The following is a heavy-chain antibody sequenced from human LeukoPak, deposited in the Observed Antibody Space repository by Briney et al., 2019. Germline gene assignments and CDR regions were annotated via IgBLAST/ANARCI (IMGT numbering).Heavy chain of an antibody. CDR3: ARAGGDGYNPMWDY. Sequence: GGSLRLSCAASGFTFSSYAMSWVRQAPGKGLEWVSTISGNAGSTYYADSVKGRFTISRDNAKNSLYLQMNSLRDEDTAVYYCARAGGDGYNPMWDYWGQGTLVTVSS. V-gene: IGHV3-23*01. CDR2: ISGNAGST. J-gene: IGHJ4*02. D-gene: IGHD5-24*01. CDR1: GFTFSSYA.